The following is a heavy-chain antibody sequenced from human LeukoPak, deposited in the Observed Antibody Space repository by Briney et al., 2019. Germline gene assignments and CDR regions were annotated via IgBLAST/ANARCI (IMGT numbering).Heavy chain of an antibody. J-gene: IGHJ4*02. D-gene: IGHD3-16*01. CDR3: ARDPPGDRDY. Sequence: PGGSLRLSCAASGFTVSSNHMSWVRQAPGKGLEWVSVIYSGGSTYYADSVKGRFTISRDNSKNTLYLQMNSLRAEDTAVYYCARDPPGDRDYWGQGTLVTVSS. V-gene: IGHV3-66*02. CDR2: IYSGGST. CDR1: GFTVSSNH.